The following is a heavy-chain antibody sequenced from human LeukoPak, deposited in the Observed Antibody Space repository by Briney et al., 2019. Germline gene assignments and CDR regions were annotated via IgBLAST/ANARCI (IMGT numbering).Heavy chain of an antibody. V-gene: IGHV3-23*01. D-gene: IGHD3-10*02. CDR3: AKDVRGGGPNIEPTDH. CDR2: ISDNGRKT. Sequence: GGSLRLSCAASRFPFSNYAMSWVRQAPGKGLEWVSTISDNGRKTYYADSVKGWFTISRDNSKNTLSLQMNSLRAEDTAVYYCAKDVRGGGPNIEPTDHWGQGTLVIVSS. J-gene: IGHJ4*02. CDR1: RFPFSNYA.